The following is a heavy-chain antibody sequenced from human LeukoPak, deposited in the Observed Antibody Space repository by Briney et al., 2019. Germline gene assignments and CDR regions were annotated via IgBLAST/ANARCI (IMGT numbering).Heavy chain of an antibody. CDR1: GFTFSSHA. D-gene: IGHD2-15*01. CDR2: ISYDGSNK. Sequence: GKSLRLSCAASGFTFSSHAMHWVRHAPGKGLEWVALISYDGSNKYYADSVKGRFTISRDNSKNTLYLQMNSLRAEDTAVYYCAKDKMVGGYCSGGSCYLPDYWGQGTLVTVSS. J-gene: IGHJ4*02. CDR3: AKDKMVGGYCSGGSCYLPDY. V-gene: IGHV3-30*04.